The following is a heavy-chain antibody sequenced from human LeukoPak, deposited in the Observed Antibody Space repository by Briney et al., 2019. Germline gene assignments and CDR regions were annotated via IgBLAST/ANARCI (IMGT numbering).Heavy chain of an antibody. CDR2: LYSDGST. Sequence: PGGSLRLSCAASGFTVSRNYMSWVRQAPGKGLEWVSVLYSDGSTYHADSVKGRCTIPRDNSKNTLYLQMNSLRGEDTAVYYCASGIRAFDNWGQGTLVTVSA. CDR1: GFTVSRNY. V-gene: IGHV3-66*01. D-gene: IGHD1-26*01. J-gene: IGHJ4*02. CDR3: ASGIRAFDN.